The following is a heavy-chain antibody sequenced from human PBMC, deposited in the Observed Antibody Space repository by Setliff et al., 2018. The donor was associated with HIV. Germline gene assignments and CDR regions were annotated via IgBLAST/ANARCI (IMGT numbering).Heavy chain of an antibody. V-gene: IGHV4-61*09. CDR3: ARALAGDSGWNYFDL. CDR2: VYTTGSA. Sequence: SETLSLTCTVSGASFIRSRYYWSWIRQPAGKGLEWIGHVYTTGSAGYNPSLESRVTILEALSKNQFSLNLDSVTAADTAVYICARALAGDSGWNYFDLWGPGTLVTVS. J-gene: IGHJ4*02. CDR1: GASFIRSRYY. D-gene: IGHD6-19*01.